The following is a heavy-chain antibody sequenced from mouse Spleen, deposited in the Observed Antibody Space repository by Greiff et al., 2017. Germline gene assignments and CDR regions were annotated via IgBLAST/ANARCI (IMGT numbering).Heavy chain of an antibody. D-gene: IGHD1-1*01. CDR1: GFSLSTSGMG. J-gene: IGHJ4*01. CDR3: ARRYGSSYYYAMDY. Sequence: QVTLKVSGPGILQPSQTLSLTCSFSGFSLSTSGMGVSWIRQPSGKGLEWLAHIYWDDDKRYNPSLKSRLTISKDTSRNQVFLKITSVDTADTATYYCARRYGSSYYYAMDYWGQGTSVTVSS. V-gene: IGHV8-12*01. CDR2: IYWDDDK.